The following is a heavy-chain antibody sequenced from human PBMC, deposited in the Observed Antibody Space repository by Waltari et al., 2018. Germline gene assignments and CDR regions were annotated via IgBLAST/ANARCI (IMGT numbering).Heavy chain of an antibody. Sequence: QVQLQESGPGLVKPSETLSLTCAVSGYSISSGYYWGWIRQPPGKGLEWIGSIYHSGSTYYNPSLTSRVTIAVDTSKNQFSLKLSSVTAADTAVYYCARRAAIAATGPTYYMDVWGKGTTVTVSS. CDR3: ARRAAIAATGPTYYMDV. J-gene: IGHJ6*03. CDR1: GYSISSGYY. CDR2: IYHSGST. D-gene: IGHD6-13*01. V-gene: IGHV4-38-2*01.